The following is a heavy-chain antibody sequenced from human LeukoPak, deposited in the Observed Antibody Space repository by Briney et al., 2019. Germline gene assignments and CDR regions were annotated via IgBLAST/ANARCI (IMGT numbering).Heavy chain of an antibody. D-gene: IGHD1-26*01. V-gene: IGHV4-4*07. Sequence: SETLSLTCTVSGGSISSYYWSWIRQPAGKGLEWIGRIYTSGSTNYNPSLKSRVTMSVDTSKNQFSLKLSSVTAADTAAYYCAREDSGSLLDLFDYWGQGTLVTVSS. CDR3: AREDSGSLLDLFDY. J-gene: IGHJ4*02. CDR2: IYTSGST. CDR1: GGSISSYY.